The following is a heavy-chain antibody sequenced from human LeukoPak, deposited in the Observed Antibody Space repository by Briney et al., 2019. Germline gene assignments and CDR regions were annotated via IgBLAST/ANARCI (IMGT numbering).Heavy chain of an antibody. CDR3: ASSSGWSLWKAYFDY. D-gene: IGHD6-19*01. J-gene: IGHJ4*02. CDR2: ISSSSRYI. Sequence: PGGSLRLSCSASGFTFSTYSMNWVRQAPGKGLEWVSSISSSSRYIYYADSVKGRFTISRDNAKNSLYLQMNSLRAEDTAVYYCASSSGWSLWKAYFDYWGQGTLVTVSS. V-gene: IGHV3-21*01. CDR1: GFTFSTYS.